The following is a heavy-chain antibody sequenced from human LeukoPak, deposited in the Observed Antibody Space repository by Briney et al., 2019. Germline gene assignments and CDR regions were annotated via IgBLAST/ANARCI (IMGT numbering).Heavy chain of an antibody. Sequence: GGSLRLSCAASGFTFSSYGMHWVRQAPGKGLEWVAFIRYDGSNKYYADSVKGRFTISRDNSKNTLYLQMNSLRAEDTAVYYCAKAGQWLTGFDYWGQGTLVTVSS. V-gene: IGHV3-30*02. CDR2: IRYDGSNK. CDR3: AKAGQWLTGFDY. CDR1: GFTFSSYG. D-gene: IGHD6-19*01. J-gene: IGHJ4*02.